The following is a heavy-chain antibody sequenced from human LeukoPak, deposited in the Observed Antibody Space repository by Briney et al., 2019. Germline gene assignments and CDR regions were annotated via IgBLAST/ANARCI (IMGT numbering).Heavy chain of an antibody. CDR1: GFTFSGYT. CDR3: ARDLSSSWYGGSNWFDP. Sequence: GGSLRLSCEPSGFTFSGYTMNWVRQAPGKGLEWVSSVSGSRNYIYYADSVKGRFTISRDNAKNSLYLQMNSLRAEDTAVYYCARDLSSSWYGGSNWFDPWGQGTLVTVSS. CDR2: VSGSRNYI. D-gene: IGHD6-13*01. J-gene: IGHJ5*02. V-gene: IGHV3-21*01.